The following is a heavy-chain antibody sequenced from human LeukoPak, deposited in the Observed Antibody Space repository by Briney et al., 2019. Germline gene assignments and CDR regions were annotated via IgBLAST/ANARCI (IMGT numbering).Heavy chain of an antibody. CDR3: VKVRAPSGWFNSDY. CDR2: ISGSGDST. D-gene: IGHD6-19*01. Sequence: QSGGSLRLSCAASGFTFSNYVMSWVRQAPGKGLEWVSGISGSGDSTYYADSVKGRFTISRDNSKNTLYLQMNSLRVEDTAAYYCVKVRAPSGWFNSDYWGQGTLVTVSS. J-gene: IGHJ4*02. CDR1: GFTFSNYV. V-gene: IGHV3-23*01.